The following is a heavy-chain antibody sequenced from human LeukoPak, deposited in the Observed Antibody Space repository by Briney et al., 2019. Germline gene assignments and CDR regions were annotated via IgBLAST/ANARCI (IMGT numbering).Heavy chain of an antibody. CDR3: ARVGANGGMHDY. V-gene: IGHV3-9*01. CDR1: GFTFDDYA. CDR2: ISWNSGSI. Sequence: GRSLRLSCAASGFTFDDYAMHWVRQAPGKGLEWVSGISWNSGSIGYADSVKGRFTISRDNAKNSLYLQMNGLRAEDTAVYYCARVGANGGMHDYWGQGTLVTVSP. J-gene: IGHJ4*02. D-gene: IGHD4-23*01.